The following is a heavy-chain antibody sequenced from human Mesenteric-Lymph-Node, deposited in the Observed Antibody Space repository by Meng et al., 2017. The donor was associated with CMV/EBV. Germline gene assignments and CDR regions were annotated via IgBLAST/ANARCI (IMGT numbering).Heavy chain of an antibody. D-gene: IGHD4-17*01. V-gene: IGHV1-18*01. Sequence: ASVKVSCKASGYTFTSYGITWVRQAPGQGLEWMGWISTYNGNTNYAQKLQGRVTMTTDTSTSTVYMELRSLTSADTAVYYCARDLGAFDYWGQGTLVTVSS. CDR2: ISTYNGNT. J-gene: IGHJ4*02. CDR3: ARDLGAFDY. CDR1: GYTFTSYG.